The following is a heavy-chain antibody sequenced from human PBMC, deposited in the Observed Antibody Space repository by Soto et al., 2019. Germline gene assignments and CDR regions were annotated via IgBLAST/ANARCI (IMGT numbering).Heavy chain of an antibody. CDR1: GFTFSSYA. V-gene: IGHV3-23*01. J-gene: IGHJ4*02. Sequence: EVQLLESGGGLAQPGGALRLSCAASGFTFSSYAMSLVRQTPGKGLEWVSRITKRGGNTYYADSVKGRFTISRDNSKNPLYLQMNSLRAEDTAIYYCATFRYGGYWGQGTLVTVPS. CDR3: ATFRYGGY. D-gene: IGHD5-12*01. CDR2: ITKRGGNT.